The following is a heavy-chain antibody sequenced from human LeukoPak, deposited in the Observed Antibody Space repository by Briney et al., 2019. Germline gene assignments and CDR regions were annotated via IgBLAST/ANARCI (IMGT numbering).Heavy chain of an antibody. Sequence: GGSLRLSCVASGFTFSSYAMSWVRQAPGKALEWVSAISGSGVTTHYAGSVKGRFSISRDNSKNTLYLQMNSLRAEDTALYYCAKKVVVGATSPYSDFQDWGQGTLVTVSS. V-gene: IGHV3-23*01. CDR2: ISGSGVTT. D-gene: IGHD1-26*01. J-gene: IGHJ1*01. CDR1: GFTFSSYA. CDR3: AKKVVVGATSPYSDFQD.